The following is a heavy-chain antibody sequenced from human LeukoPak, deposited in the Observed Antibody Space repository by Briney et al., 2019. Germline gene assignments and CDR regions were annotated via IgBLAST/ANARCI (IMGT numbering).Heavy chain of an antibody. CDR3: ARVRPESSSLDY. CDR1: GGSISSYY. Sequence: MPSETLSLTCTVSGGSISSYYWSWLRQPAGKGLEWIGRIYTSGSTNYNPSLKSRVTISVDTSENQFSLKLSSVTAADTAVYYCARVRPESSSLDYWGQGTLVTVSS. V-gene: IGHV4-4*07. CDR2: IYTSGST. J-gene: IGHJ4*02. D-gene: IGHD6-6*01.